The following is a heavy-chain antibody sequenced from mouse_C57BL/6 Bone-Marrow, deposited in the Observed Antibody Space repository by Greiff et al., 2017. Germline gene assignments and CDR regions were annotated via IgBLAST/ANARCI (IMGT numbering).Heavy chain of an antibody. CDR2: IDPENGDT. V-gene: IGHV14-4*01. J-gene: IGHJ2*01. CDR3: TTPIYYDYDLDY. D-gene: IGHD2-4*01. Sequence: VQLQQSGAELVRPGASVKLSCTASGFNIKDDYMHWVKQRPEQGLEWIGWIDPENGDTEYASKFQGKATITADTSSNTAYLQLSSLTSEDTAVYYCTTPIYYDYDLDYWGQGTTLTVSS. CDR1: GFNIKDDY.